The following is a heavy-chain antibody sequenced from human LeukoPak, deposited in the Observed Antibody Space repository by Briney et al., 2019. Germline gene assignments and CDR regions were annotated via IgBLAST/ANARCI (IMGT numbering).Heavy chain of an antibody. Sequence: GGSLRLSCAASGFTVSNSYMSWVRQAPGKGLEWVSIIYSGGSTYYADSVQGRFTISRDNSKNTLYLEMNSLRAEDTALYYCANEVRPNDYWGQGTLVTVSS. CDR3: ANEVRPNDY. D-gene: IGHD1-1*01. CDR1: GFTVSNSY. CDR2: IYSGGST. V-gene: IGHV3-53*01. J-gene: IGHJ4*02.